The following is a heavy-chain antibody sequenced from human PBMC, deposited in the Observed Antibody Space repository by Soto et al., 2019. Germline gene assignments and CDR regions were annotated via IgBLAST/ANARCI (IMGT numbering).Heavy chain of an antibody. CDR1: GYTFTSYA. D-gene: IGHD4-17*01. CDR3: ASDCQDYGDSFDY. CDR2: INAGNGNT. Sequence: QVQLVQSGAEVKKPGASVKGSCKASGYTFTSYAMHWVRQAPGQRREWMGWINAGNGNTKYSQKFQGRVTITRDTSASTGYMEVSRLRSEDTAVYYCASDCQDYGDSFDYWGQGTLVTVSS. V-gene: IGHV1-3*01. J-gene: IGHJ4*02.